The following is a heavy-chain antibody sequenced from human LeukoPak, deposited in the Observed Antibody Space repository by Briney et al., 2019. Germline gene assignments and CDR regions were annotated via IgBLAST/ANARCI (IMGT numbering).Heavy chain of an antibody. J-gene: IGHJ4*02. V-gene: IGHV3-48*01. Sequence: GGSLRLSCAASGFIFSSYSMNWVRQAPGEGLEWVSYISSLSGTVYYADSVKGRFTISRDNAKNSLYLQMDSLRVEDTAVYYCARDQGGGTSYWGQGTLVTVSS. D-gene: IGHD1-26*01. CDR3: ARDQGGGTSY. CDR2: ISSLSGTV. CDR1: GFIFSSYS.